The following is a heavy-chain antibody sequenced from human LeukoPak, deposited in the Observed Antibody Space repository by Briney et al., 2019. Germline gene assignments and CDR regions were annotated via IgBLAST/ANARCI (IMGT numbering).Heavy chain of an antibody. CDR2: ISGSGGST. Sequence: PGGSLRLSCAASGFTFSSYAMSWVRQAPGKGLEWVSAISGSGGSTYYADSVKGRFTISRDNSKNTLYLQMNSLRAEDTAVYYCAKDPPDIVVVPATEVFDYWGQGTLVTVSS. V-gene: IGHV3-23*01. D-gene: IGHD2-2*01. CDR1: GFTFSSYA. J-gene: IGHJ4*02. CDR3: AKDPPDIVVVPATEVFDY.